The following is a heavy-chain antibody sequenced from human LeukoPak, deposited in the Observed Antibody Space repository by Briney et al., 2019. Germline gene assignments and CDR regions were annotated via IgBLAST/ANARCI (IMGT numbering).Heavy chain of an antibody. CDR1: GFTFSSYA. CDR2: ISGSGGST. J-gene: IGHJ4*02. CDR3: AKAAAAPGFDF. D-gene: IGHD6-13*01. Sequence: GGSLRLSCAASGFTFSSYAMSWVRQAPGKGLEWVSAISGSGGSTYYADSVKGRFTISRDNSKKIIYLQMNSLRAEDTALYYCAKAAAAPGFDFWGQGTLVTVSS. V-gene: IGHV3-23*01.